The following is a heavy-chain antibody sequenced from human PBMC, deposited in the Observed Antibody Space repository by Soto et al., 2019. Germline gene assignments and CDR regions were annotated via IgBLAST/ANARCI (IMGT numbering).Heavy chain of an antibody. Sequence: EALLGQSHLTSGFTFRNYEASGFRQAPGKGLEWVSAISGSGGSTYYADSVKGRFTISRDNSKNTLYLQMNSLRAEDTAVYYCAKDKSGWQDEGTEFDPWGQGP. CDR2: ISGSGGST. CDR1: GFTFRNYE. V-gene: IGHV3-23*01. D-gene: IGHD6-19*01. CDR3: AKDKSGWQDEGTEFDP. J-gene: IGHJ5*02.